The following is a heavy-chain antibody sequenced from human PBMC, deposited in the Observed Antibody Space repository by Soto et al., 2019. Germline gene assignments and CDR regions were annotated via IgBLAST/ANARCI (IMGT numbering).Heavy chain of an antibody. CDR2: ISGSGGST. D-gene: IGHD2-21*02. CDR1: GFTFSSYA. Sequence: EVQLLESGGGLVQPGGSLRLSCADSGFTFSSYAMSCVRQAPGKGLEWVSAISGSGGSTYYADSVKGRFTISRDNSKNTLYLQMNSLRAEDTAVYYCAKDAGVVTAMFDYWGQGTLVTVSS. J-gene: IGHJ4*02. V-gene: IGHV3-23*01. CDR3: AKDAGVVTAMFDY.